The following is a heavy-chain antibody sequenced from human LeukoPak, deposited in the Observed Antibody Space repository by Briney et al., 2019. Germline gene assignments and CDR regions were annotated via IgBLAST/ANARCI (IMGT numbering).Heavy chain of an antibody. CDR1: GFTFSDYY. CDR2: ISSSGSTI. CDR3: ARDGVSGSYYYYYYMDV. V-gene: IGHV3-11*04. Sequence: GGSLRLTCAASGFTFSDYYMSWIRQAPGKGLEWVSYISSSGSTIYYADSVKGRFTISRDNAKNSLYLQMNSLRAEDTAVYYCARDGVSGSYYYYYYMDVWGKGTTVTVSS. J-gene: IGHJ6*03. D-gene: IGHD1-26*01.